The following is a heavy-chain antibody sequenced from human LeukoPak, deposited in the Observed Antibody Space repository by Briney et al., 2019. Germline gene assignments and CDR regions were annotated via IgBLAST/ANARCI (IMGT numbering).Heavy chain of an antibody. CDR2: IYYSGST. CDR1: GGSISSGDYY. CDR3: ARVVVYGDYPSWFDP. V-gene: IGHV4-30-4*08. Sequence: SRTLSLTCTVSGGSISSGDYYWSWIRQPPGKGLEWIGYIYYSGSTYYNPSLKSRVTISVDTSKNQFSLKLSSVTAADTAVYYCARVVVYGDYPSWFDPWGQGTLVTVSS. J-gene: IGHJ5*02. D-gene: IGHD4-17*01.